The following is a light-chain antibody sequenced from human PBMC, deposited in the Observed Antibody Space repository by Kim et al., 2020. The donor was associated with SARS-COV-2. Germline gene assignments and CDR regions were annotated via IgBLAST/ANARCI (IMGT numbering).Light chain of an antibody. CDR2: DAS. J-gene: IGKJ1*01. CDR1: SNVSSSY. Sequence: EEAATTCCGTSNVSSSYLAWYQQKPGQAPRLLIYDASTRATGIPDRFSGSGSGTDFTLTISRLEPEDFAVYYCQQYDSSPWTFGQGTKVDIK. CDR3: QQYDSSPWT. V-gene: IGKV3D-20*01.